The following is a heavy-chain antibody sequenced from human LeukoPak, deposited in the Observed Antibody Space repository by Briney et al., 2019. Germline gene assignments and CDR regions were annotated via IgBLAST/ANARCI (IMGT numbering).Heavy chain of an antibody. CDR3: ARAFYPGYYSYMAV. Sequence: SETLSLTCTVSGGSISPYYWSWIRQPPGKGLEWIGYIYYSGSTNYNPSLKSRVTMSVDTSKNQFSLKLSSVTAADTAVYYCARAFYPGYYSYMAVWGKGTTVTVSS. D-gene: IGHD3-3*02. J-gene: IGHJ6*03. CDR2: IYYSGST. V-gene: IGHV4-59*01. CDR1: GGSISPYY.